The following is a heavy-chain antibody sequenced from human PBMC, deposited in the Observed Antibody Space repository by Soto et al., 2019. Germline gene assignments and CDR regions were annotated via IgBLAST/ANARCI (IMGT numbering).Heavy chain of an antibody. CDR2: IYSGGST. J-gene: IGHJ6*02. CDR3: ARSRIQLWLRGENYYYYGMDV. V-gene: IGHV3-53*04. CDR1: GFTVSSNY. Sequence: EVQLVESGGGLVQPGGSLRLSCAASGFTVSSNYMSWVRQAPGKGLEWVSVIYSGGSTYYADSVKGRFTISRHNSKNTLYIQMNSLRAEDTAVYYCARSRIQLWLRGENYYYYGMDVWGQGTTVTVSS. D-gene: IGHD5-18*01.